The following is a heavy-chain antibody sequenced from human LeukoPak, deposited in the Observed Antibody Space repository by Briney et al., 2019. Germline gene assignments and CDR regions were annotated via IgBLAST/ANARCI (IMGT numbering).Heavy chain of an antibody. Sequence: PGGSLRLSCAASGFTFRSYAMSWVRQAPGKGLEWVSGISGSGGITYYAESMRGRSTISRDNSRNTLYLQMNSLRAEDTAVYYCAKEGLGYCSGGSCWSDYFDYWGQGTLVTVSS. J-gene: IGHJ4*02. CDR2: ISGSGGIT. CDR3: AKEGLGYCSGGSCWSDYFDY. CDR1: GFTFRSYA. D-gene: IGHD2-15*01. V-gene: IGHV3-23*01.